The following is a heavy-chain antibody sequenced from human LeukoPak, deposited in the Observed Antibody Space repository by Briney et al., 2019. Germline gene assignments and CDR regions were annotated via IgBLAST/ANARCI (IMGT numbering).Heavy chain of an antibody. CDR3: AKETRGSYSDY. Sequence: PGXSLRLSCAASGFTFSSSGMHWVRQAPGKGLEWGAFISYDGSNRYYADSVKGRFTIYRENSKKTMYMKKNSLRAEDTAVYYCAKETRGSYSDYWGQGTLVTVSS. CDR2: ISYDGSNR. V-gene: IGHV3-30*02. J-gene: IGHJ4*02. CDR1: GFTFSSSG. D-gene: IGHD5-12*01.